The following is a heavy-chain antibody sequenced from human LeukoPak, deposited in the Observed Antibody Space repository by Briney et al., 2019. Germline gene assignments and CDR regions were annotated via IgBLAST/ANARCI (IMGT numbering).Heavy chain of an antibody. Sequence: SVKVSCKASGGTFSSYAISWVRQAPGQGLEWMGRIIPIFGIANYAQKFQGRVTITADKSTSTAYMELSSLRSEDTAVYYCASEDYGSGRNKYYFDYWGQGTLVTVPS. CDR2: IIPIFGIA. V-gene: IGHV1-69*04. D-gene: IGHD3-10*01. CDR3: ASEDYGSGRNKYYFDY. CDR1: GGTFSSYA. J-gene: IGHJ4*02.